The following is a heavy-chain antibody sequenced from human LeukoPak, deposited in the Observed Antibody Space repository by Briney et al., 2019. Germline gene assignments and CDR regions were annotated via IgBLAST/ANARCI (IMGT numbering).Heavy chain of an antibody. Sequence: PGGSLRLSCAASGFTFSSYSMNWVRQAPGKGLEWVSSISSSSSYIYYADSVKGRFTISRDNAKNSLYLQMNSLRAEDTAVYYCAREAEPYYYDSSGYCGYWGQGTLVTVSS. CDR2: ISSSSSYI. J-gene: IGHJ4*02. CDR1: GFTFSSYS. D-gene: IGHD3-22*01. V-gene: IGHV3-21*01. CDR3: AREAEPYYYDSSGYCGY.